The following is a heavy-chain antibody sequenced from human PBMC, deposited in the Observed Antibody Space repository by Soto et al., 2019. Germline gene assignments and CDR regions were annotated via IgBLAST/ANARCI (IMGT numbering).Heavy chain of an antibody. CDR2: ISYDGSNK. V-gene: IGHV3-30-3*01. CDR3: ARDRESTIWDIVVVPAALKYYYYYYGMDV. J-gene: IGHJ6*02. Sequence: QVQLVESGGGVVQPGRSLRLSCAASGFTFSSYAMHWVRQAPGKGLEWVAVISYDGSNKYYADSVKGRFTISRDNSKNTLYLQMNSLRAEDTAVYYCARDRESTIWDIVVVPAALKYYYYYYGMDVWGQGTTVTVSS. CDR1: GFTFSSYA. D-gene: IGHD2-2*01.